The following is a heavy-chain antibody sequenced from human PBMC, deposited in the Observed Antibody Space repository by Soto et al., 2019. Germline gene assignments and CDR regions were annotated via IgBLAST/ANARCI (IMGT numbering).Heavy chain of an antibody. Sequence: EVQLVESGGGLVQPGGSLRLSCAASGFTFSSYAMHWVRQAPGKGLEYVSAISSNGGSTYYANSVKLRFTISRDNSKNXLYLQMGSLRAEDMAVSYCAREGYCSSTSCYSFDYWGQGTLVTVSS. D-gene: IGHD2-2*01. CDR2: ISSNGGST. V-gene: IGHV3-64*01. CDR3: AREGYCSSTSCYSFDY. J-gene: IGHJ4*02. CDR1: GFTFSSYA.